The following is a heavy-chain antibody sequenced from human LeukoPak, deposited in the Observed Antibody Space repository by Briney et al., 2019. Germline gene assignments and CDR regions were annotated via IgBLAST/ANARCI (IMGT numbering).Heavy chain of an antibody. CDR3: ARGGGDSCTSTSCNWFDP. J-gene: IGHJ5*02. CDR1: GFTVGSNY. D-gene: IGHD2-2*01. V-gene: IGHV3-53*01. CDR2: IYSGGST. Sequence: GGSLRLSCAASGFTVGSNYMSWVRQAPGKGLEWVSVIYSGGSTYYADSVKGRFTISRDNCKNTLYLQMNSLRADDTAVYYCARGGGDSCTSTSCNWFDPWGQGTLVTVSS.